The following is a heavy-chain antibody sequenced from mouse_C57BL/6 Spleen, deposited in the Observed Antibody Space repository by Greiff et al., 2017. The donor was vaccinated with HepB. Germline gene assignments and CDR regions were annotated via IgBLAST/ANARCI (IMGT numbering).Heavy chain of an antibody. CDR3: ARNNYGSSYGYFDV. D-gene: IGHD1-1*01. V-gene: IGHV5-17*01. J-gene: IGHJ1*03. CDR2: ISSGSSTI. CDR1: GFTFSDYG. Sequence: EVQLQESGGGLVKPGGSLKLSCAASGFTFSDYGMHWVRQAPEKGLEWVAYISSGSSTIYFADTVKGRFTISRDNAKNTLFLQMTSLRSEDTAMYYCARNNYGSSYGYFDVWGTGTTVTVSS.